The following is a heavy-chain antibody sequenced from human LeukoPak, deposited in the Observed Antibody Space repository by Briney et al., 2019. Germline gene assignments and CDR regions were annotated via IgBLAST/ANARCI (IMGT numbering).Heavy chain of an antibody. Sequence: GGSLRLSCAGSGFTFSSYAMSWVRQAPGKGLEWVSALSGSGGSTYYADSVKGRFTISRDNSKNTLYLQMNSLRAEDTAVYYCAKDASVMKSYDSSGYYSDYWGQGTLVTVSS. CDR1: GFTFSSYA. CDR3: AKDASVMKSYDSSGYYSDY. J-gene: IGHJ4*02. CDR2: LSGSGGST. D-gene: IGHD3-22*01. V-gene: IGHV3-23*01.